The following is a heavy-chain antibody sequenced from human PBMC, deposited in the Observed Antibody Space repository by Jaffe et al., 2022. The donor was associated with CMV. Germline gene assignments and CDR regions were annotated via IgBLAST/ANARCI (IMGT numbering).Heavy chain of an antibody. J-gene: IGHJ6*03. CDR2: INHSGST. CDR3: ARAGIAAAGTKVYYYYYMDV. D-gene: IGHD6-13*01. V-gene: IGHV4-34*01. Sequence: QVQLQQWGAGLLKPSETLSLTCAVYGGSFSGYYWSWIRQPPGKGLEWIGEINHSGSTNYNPSLKSRVTISVDTSKNQFSLKLSSVTAADTAVYYCARAGIAAAGTKVYYYYYMDVWGKGTTVTVSS. CDR1: GGSFSGYY.